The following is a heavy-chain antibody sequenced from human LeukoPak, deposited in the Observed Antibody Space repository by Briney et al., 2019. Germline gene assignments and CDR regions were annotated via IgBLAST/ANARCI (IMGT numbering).Heavy chain of an antibody. CDR1: GFTFSSYS. Sequence: GGSLRLSCAASGFTFSSYSMNWVRQAPGKGLEWVSSISSSSSYIYYADPVKGRFTISRDNAKNSLYLQVNSLRAEDTAVYYCARDLGYYDSSGYRGYWGQGTLVTVSS. CDR2: ISSSSSYI. D-gene: IGHD3-22*01. V-gene: IGHV3-21*01. CDR3: ARDLGYYDSSGYRGY. J-gene: IGHJ4*02.